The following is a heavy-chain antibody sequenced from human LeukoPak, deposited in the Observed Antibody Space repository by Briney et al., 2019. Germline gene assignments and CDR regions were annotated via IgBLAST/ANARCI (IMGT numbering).Heavy chain of an antibody. D-gene: IGHD2-2*01. Sequence: ASVKVSRKASGYTFTGYYMHWVRQAPGQGLEWMGWINPNSGGTNYAQKFQGRVTMTRDTSISTAYMELSRLRSDDTAVYYCAREPYCSSTSCYDWFDPWGQGTLVTVSS. V-gene: IGHV1-2*02. CDR1: GYTFTGYY. J-gene: IGHJ5*02. CDR2: INPNSGGT. CDR3: AREPYCSSTSCYDWFDP.